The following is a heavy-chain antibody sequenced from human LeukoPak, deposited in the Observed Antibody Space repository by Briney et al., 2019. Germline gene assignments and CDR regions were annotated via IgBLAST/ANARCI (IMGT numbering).Heavy chain of an antibody. Sequence: GSLRLSCEGSAFIFSGHWMNWVRQPPGKGLEWIGEMYLSGTTHSNPSVKSRVTISIDKSKNQFFLNLSSVTAADTAVYYCAGLVGRYSSGLYYYYFDYRGQGTLVTVSS. CDR2: MYLSGTT. J-gene: IGHJ4*02. D-gene: IGHD3-22*01. V-gene: IGHV4-4*02. CDR3: AGLVGRYSSGLYYYYFDY. CDR1: AFIFSGHW.